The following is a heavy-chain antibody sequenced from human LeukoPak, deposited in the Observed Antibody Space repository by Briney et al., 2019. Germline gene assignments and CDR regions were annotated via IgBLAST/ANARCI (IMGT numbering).Heavy chain of an antibody. J-gene: IGHJ4*02. CDR2: IIDTGHTI. CDR3: AKDHPPCGIDY. Sequence: GGSLRLSCAASGFTFRSYSMNWVRQVPGKGLEWVSYIIDTGHTIYYADSVKGRFTISRDNARDSLYLQMNSLRVEDTAVYYCAKDHPPCGIDYWGQGTLVTVSS. CDR1: GFTFRSYS. V-gene: IGHV3-48*01. D-gene: IGHD1-1*01.